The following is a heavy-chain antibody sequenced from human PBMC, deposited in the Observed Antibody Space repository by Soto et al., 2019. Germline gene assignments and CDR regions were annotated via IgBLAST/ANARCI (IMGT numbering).Heavy chain of an antibody. CDR3: AAGETHFYYYMDV. V-gene: IGHV1-58*02. Sequence: QMQLVQAGPEVKKPGTSVKVSCKASGFTFSNTAIQWVRQTRGQRLEWIGWIVVCSGNTNYAQTFQGRVTITWDMSTSTAYMGLGSLGSEDTAVYYCAAGETHFYYYMDVWGKGTTVPVSS. CDR2: IVVCSGNT. CDR1: GFTFSNTA. J-gene: IGHJ6*03.